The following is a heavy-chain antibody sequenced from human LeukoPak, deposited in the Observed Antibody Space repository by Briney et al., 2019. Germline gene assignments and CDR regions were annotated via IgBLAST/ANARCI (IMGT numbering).Heavy chain of an antibody. CDR3: ARGPNWNAGIYYLDY. CDR2: MNPNSGNT. Sequence: ASVKVSCKASGYTFTSYDINWVRQATGQGVEWMGWMNPNSGNTGYAQKFQGRVTITRDTSISTAYMELSSLRSEDTAVYYCARGPNWNAGIYYLDYWGQGTLVTVSS. J-gene: IGHJ4*02. D-gene: IGHD1-1*01. V-gene: IGHV1-8*01. CDR1: GYTFTSYD.